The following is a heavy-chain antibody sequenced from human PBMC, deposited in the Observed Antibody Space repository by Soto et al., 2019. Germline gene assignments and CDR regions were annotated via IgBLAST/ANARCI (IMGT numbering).Heavy chain of an antibody. Sequence: GGSLRLSCAASGFTFSSYAMSWVRQAPGKGLEWVSVIYSGGSTYYADSVKGRFTISRDNSKNTLYLQMNSLRAEDTAVYYCARTRYCSGGSCYSVFDYWGQGTLVTVSS. CDR3: ARTRYCSGGSCYSVFDY. CDR2: IYSGGST. J-gene: IGHJ4*02. D-gene: IGHD2-15*01. CDR1: GFTFSSYA. V-gene: IGHV3-23*03.